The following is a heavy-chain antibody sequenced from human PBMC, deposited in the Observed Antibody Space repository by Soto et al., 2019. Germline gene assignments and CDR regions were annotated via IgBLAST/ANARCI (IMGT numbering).Heavy chain of an antibody. D-gene: IGHD5-18*01. Sequence: QITLKESGPPLVKPTQTLTLTCTFSGFSLTTRGVGVGWIRQPPGKALEWLALVYWDDDEGYSPSLQCRLPIPKDTSKNQVVPTMTNMDPEHTATYYSAHRQREYGYHFDYWGQGTLVTVST. CDR2: VYWDDDE. V-gene: IGHV2-5*02. CDR1: GFSLTTRGVG. J-gene: IGHJ4*02. CDR3: AHRQREYGYHFDY.